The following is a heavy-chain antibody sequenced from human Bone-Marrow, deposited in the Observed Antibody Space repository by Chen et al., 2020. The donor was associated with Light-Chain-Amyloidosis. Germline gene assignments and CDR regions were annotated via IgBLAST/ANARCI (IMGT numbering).Heavy chain of an antibody. J-gene: IGHJ4*02. Sequence: EVQLEQSGPEVKKPGESLKISCKGSVYTFPNYWIGWVRQMPGKGLEWMGVIYPDDSDARYSPSFEGKVTISADKSITTAYLQWRSLKASDTAMYYCARRRDGYNFDYWGQGTLVTVSS. CDR3: ARRRDGYNFDY. D-gene: IGHD5-12*01. V-gene: IGHV5-51*01. CDR1: VYTFPNYW. CDR2: IYPDDSDA.